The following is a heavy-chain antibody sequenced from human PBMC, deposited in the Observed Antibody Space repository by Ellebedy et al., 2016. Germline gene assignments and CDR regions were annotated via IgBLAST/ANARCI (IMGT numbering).Heavy chain of an antibody. V-gene: IGHV4-34*01. CDR2: INHSGST. Sequence: SETLSLXXAVYGGSFSGYYWSWIRQPPGKGLEWIGEINHSGSTNYNPSLKSRVTISVDTSKNQFSLKLSSVTAADTAVYYCARGGIRSGYWVRYWGQGTLVTVSS. CDR3: ARGGIRSGYWVRY. D-gene: IGHD3-3*01. J-gene: IGHJ4*02. CDR1: GGSFSGYY.